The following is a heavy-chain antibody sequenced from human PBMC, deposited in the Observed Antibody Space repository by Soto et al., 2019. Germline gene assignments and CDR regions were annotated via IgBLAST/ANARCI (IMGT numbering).Heavy chain of an antibody. CDR2: VYYSGRT. D-gene: IGHD5-12*01. CDR3: ARQSSGYTYGGGFDY. V-gene: IGHV4-39*01. Sequence: TSETLSLTCTVSAGSISSTDYYWAWIRQPPGKRLECIGSVYYSGRTYYNPSLERRVTISVDTSKNQFSLSLRSVTAADTAFYYCARQSSGYTYGGGFDYWGQGIQVTVSS. CDR1: AGSISSTDYY. J-gene: IGHJ4*02.